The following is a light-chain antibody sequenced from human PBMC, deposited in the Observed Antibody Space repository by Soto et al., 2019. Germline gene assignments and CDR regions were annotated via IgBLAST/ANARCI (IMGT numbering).Light chain of an antibody. J-gene: IGKJ2*01. V-gene: IGKV1-39*01. Sequence: DIYMTQSPSSLSAYVGDRVTISCRTSQSISKYLNWYQQEPGKAPKLLIYAASNLQSGVPSRFSGSGSGTDFTLTINSLQPEDFTIYYCQQTYNTPYTFGQGTKLEIK. CDR3: QQTYNTPYT. CDR1: QSISKY. CDR2: AAS.